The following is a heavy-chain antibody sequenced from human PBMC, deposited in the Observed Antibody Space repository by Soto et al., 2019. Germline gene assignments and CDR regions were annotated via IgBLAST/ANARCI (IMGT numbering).Heavy chain of an antibody. Sequence: GESLKISCAASGFTFSSYAMSWVRQAPGKGLEWVSAISGSGGSTYYADSVKGRFTISRDNSKNTLYLQMNSLRAEDTAVYYCANEYGVEMATITSGYYFDYWGQGTLVTVSS. V-gene: IGHV3-23*01. D-gene: IGHD5-12*01. CDR1: GFTFSSYA. CDR2: ISGSGGST. CDR3: ANEYGVEMATITSGYYFDY. J-gene: IGHJ4*02.